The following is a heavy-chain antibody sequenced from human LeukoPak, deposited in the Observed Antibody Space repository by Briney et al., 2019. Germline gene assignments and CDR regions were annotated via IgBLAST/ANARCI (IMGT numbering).Heavy chain of an antibody. CDR2: MNPNSGNT. CDR3: ARVKYYDRSGYYYYYGMDV. V-gene: IGHV1-8*01. D-gene: IGHD3-22*01. Sequence: ASVKVSCKASGYTFTSYDINWVRQATGQGLEWMGWMNPNSGNTGYAQKFQGRVTMTRNTSISTAYMELSSLRSEDTAVYYCARVKYYDRSGYYYYYGMDVWGQGTTVTVSS. J-gene: IGHJ6*02. CDR1: GYTFTSYD.